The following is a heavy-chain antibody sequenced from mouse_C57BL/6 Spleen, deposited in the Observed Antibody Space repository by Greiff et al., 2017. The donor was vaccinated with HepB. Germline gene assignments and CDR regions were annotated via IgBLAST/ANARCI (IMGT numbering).Heavy chain of an antibody. V-gene: IGHV1-42*01. Sequence: EVQLQQSGPELVKPGASVKISCKASGYSFTGYYMNWVKQSPEKSLEWIGEINPSTGGTTYNQKFTAKATLTVDKSSSTAYMQLKSLTSEDSAVYYCARRTGTGLFAYWGQGTLVTVSA. D-gene: IGHD4-1*01. J-gene: IGHJ3*01. CDR1: GYSFTGYY. CDR2: INPSTGGT. CDR3: ARRTGTGLFAY.